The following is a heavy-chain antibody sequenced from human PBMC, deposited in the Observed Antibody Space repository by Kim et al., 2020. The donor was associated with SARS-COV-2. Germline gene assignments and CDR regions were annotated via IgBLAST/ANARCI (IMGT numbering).Heavy chain of an antibody. CDR3: ARDVWSSSSTGPSFDY. D-gene: IGHD6-6*01. V-gene: IGHV1-18*01. CDR1: GYTFTDYG. J-gene: IGHJ4*02. CDR2: ISAYNGNT. Sequence: ASVKVSCKASGYTFTDYGISWVRQAPGQGLEWMGWISAYNGNTNYAQKVQGRVTITTDTSTSTAYMELRSLRSDDAAMYFCARDVWSSSSTGPSFDYWGQGTLVTVSS.